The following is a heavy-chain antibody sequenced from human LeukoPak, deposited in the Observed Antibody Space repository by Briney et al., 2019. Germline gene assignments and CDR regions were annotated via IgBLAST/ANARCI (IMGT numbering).Heavy chain of an antibody. CDR1: GGSISSYY. D-gene: IGHD3-3*01. J-gene: IGHJ6*04. V-gene: IGHV4-59*12. CDR2: IYYGGST. CDR3: ARGEVLRFLGCSAPPGV. Sequence: PSETLSLTCTVSGGSISSYYWSWIRQPPGKGLEWIGYIYYGGSTNYNPSLKSQVTISVETSKNKFSLKLSSVTPPDTAGYYCARGEVLRFLGCSAPPGVWGKGTTVTVSS.